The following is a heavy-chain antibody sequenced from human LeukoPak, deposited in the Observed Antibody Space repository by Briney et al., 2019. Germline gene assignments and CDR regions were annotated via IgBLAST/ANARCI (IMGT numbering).Heavy chain of an antibody. CDR1: GFTFSSYG. J-gene: IGHJ4*02. CDR3: ARKPFYGSGIGH. D-gene: IGHD3-10*01. V-gene: IGHV3-48*03. CDR2: ISDSGSPI. Sequence: PGGSLRLSCEASGFTFSSYGMNWVRQAPGKGLEWVSYISDSGSPIYYADSVKGRFTISRDNAKNSLYQQMNSLRAEDTAVYYCARKPFYGSGIGHWGQGTLVTVSS.